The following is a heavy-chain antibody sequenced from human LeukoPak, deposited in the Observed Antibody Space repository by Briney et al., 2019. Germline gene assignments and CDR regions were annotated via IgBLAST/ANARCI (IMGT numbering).Heavy chain of an antibody. CDR1: GYTFTDRY. J-gene: IGHJ4*02. Sequence: ASVTVSRKASGYTFTDRYVHWVRQAPGQGLEWIGWINPNSGGTKYAQNFQGRVSMTRDTSITTAYMELSRLRSDDTAVYYCARDDFYDVSGFDSWGQGTRVTVSS. D-gene: IGHD3-22*01. CDR2: INPNSGGT. CDR3: ARDDFYDVSGFDS. V-gene: IGHV1-2*02.